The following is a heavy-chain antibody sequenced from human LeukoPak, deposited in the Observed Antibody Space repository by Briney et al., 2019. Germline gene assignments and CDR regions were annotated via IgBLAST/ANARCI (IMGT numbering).Heavy chain of an antibody. CDR3: ARDLGGPAAGPLDY. J-gene: IGHJ4*02. CDR1: GGSMGSYY. V-gene: IGHV4-59*01. Sequence: SETLSLTCTVSGGSMGSYYWIWIRQPPGKGLEWIGYIHYTGRSKDNPSLKSRVTISVDMSKNQFSLKLRSVTAADTGVYYCARDLGGPAAGPLDYWSQGTLVTVSS. CDR2: IHYTGRS. D-gene: IGHD6-13*01.